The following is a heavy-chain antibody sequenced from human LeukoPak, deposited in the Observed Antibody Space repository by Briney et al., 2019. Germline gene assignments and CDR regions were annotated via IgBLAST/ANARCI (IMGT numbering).Heavy chain of an antibody. CDR2: INTVSSYI. J-gene: IGHJ4*02. CDR1: GFSFSSYS. V-gene: IGHV3-21*06. CDR3: ARLRRNTDSSGFFYYYDY. Sequence: GGSLRLSCAASGFSFSSYSFNWVRQAPGKGLEWVLSINTVSSYIYYADSLKGRFTISRDNAKNSVYLQMDSLRAEDSAVYYCARLRRNTDSSGFFYYYDYWGRGTLVTVSS. D-gene: IGHD3-22*01.